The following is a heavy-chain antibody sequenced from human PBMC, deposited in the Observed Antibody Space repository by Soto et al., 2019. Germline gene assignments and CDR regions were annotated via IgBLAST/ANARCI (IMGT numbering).Heavy chain of an antibody. V-gene: IGHV4-34*01. D-gene: IGHD3-16*01. J-gene: IGHJ5*02. Sequence: SETLSLTCAVYGGSFSGYYWSWIRQPPGKGLEWIGEINHSGSTNYNPSLKSRVTISVDTSKNQFSLKLSSVTAADTAVYYCARRGSDYDLLSRTKMASWFDPWGPGTLVTLSS. CDR3: ARRGSDYDLLSRTKMASWFDP. CDR1: GGSFSGYY. CDR2: INHSGST.